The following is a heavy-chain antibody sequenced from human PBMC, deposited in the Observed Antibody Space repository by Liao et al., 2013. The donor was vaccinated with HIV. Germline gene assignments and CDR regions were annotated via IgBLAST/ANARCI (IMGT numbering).Heavy chain of an antibody. CDR2: ISSSGNT. CDR3: ARDRESGGRPHNWFDP. CDR1: GGSISGNRYF. Sequence: QVQLQESGPGLVKPSQTLSLTCTVSGGSISGNRYFWTWIRQPAGRGLEWIGRISSSGNTDYNPSLKSRVTISIDTSMSQFSLKLTSVTVADSAVYYCARDRESGGRPHNWFDPWGQGTLVTVSA. V-gene: IGHV4-61*02. D-gene: IGHD2-15*01. J-gene: IGHJ5*01.